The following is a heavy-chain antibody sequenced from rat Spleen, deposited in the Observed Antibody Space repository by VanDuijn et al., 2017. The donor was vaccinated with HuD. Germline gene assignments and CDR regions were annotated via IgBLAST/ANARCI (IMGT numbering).Heavy chain of an antibody. J-gene: IGHJ2*01. Sequence: QVQLRESGPGLVKPSLTLSLTCTVSGFSLSNYGVFWVRQPPGKGLEWMGRMYYDGDTAYNSALKSRLSISRDTSKSQVFLKMNSLQTEDTATYYCARDMNSGYYFDYWGQGVMVTVSS. D-gene: IGHD4-3*01. CDR3: ARDMNSGYYFDY. CDR1: GFSLSNYG. V-gene: IGHV2-32*01. CDR2: MYYDGDT.